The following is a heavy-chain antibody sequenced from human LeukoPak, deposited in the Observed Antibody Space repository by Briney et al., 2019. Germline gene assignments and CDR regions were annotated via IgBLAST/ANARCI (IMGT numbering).Heavy chain of an antibody. Sequence: SETLSLTCTVSGGSISSYFWSWLRQPPGKRLEWIGYISCSGNTDYNPSLKSRVTLSVDTSKNRLSLKLSSVTAADTAVYYCARKSSRGGFNGYDYWYFDLWGRGTLVTVSS. J-gene: IGHJ2*01. V-gene: IGHV4-59*08. CDR1: GGSISSYF. D-gene: IGHD5-12*01. CDR2: ISCSGNT. CDR3: ARKSSRGGFNGYDYWYFDL.